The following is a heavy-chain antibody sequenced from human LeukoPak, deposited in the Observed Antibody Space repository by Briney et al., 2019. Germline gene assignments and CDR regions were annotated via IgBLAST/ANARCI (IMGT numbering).Heavy chain of an antibody. J-gene: IGHJ6*02. CDR2: ISYDGSNK. V-gene: IGHV3-30*18. Sequence: GGSLRLSCAASGFTFSSYGMHWVRQAPGKGLEWVAVISYDGSNKYYADSVKGRFTISRDNSKNTLYLQMNSLRAEDTAVYYCAKGQHGSFGSSWYDWAGYYYYGMDVWGQGTTVTVSS. CDR3: AKGQHGSFGSSWYDWAGYYYYGMDV. D-gene: IGHD6-13*01. CDR1: GFTFSSYG.